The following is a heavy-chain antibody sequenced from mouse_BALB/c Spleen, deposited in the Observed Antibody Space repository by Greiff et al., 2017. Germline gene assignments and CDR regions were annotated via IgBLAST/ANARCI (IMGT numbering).Heavy chain of an antibody. CDR2: ISSGSSTI. Sequence: EVNLVESGGGLVQPGGSRKLSCAASGFTFSSFGMHWVRQAPEKGLEWVAYISSGSSTIYYADTVKGRFTISRDNPKNTLFLQMTSLRSEDTAMYYCARDSSGYVDYWGQGTTLTVSS. CDR3: ARDSSGYVDY. CDR1: GFTFSSFG. V-gene: IGHV5-17*02. J-gene: IGHJ2*01. D-gene: IGHD3-2*01.